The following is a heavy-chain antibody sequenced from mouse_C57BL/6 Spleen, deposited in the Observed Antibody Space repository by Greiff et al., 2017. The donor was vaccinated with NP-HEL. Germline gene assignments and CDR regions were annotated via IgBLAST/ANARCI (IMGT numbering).Heavy chain of an antibody. CDR1: GYTFTEYT. V-gene: IGHV1-69*01. CDR2: IDPSDSYT. J-gene: IGHJ3*01. CDR3: ARGWLLAFGY. Sequence: QVQLQQSGAELVKPGASVKLSCKASGYTFTEYTIHWVKQRPGQGLEWIGEIDPSDSYTNYNQKFKGKSTLTVDKSSSTAYMQLSSLTSEDSAVYYCARGWLLAFGYWGQGTLVTVSA. D-gene: IGHD2-3*01.